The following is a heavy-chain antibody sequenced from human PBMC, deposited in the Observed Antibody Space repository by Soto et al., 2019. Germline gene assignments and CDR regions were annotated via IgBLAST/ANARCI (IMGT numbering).Heavy chain of an antibody. CDR2: INAYNGNT. CDR3: ARDTWTFSNPHDPFDI. CDR1: GYTFSIYG. J-gene: IGHJ3*02. D-gene: IGHD3-3*02. V-gene: IGHV1-18*04. Sequence: QVQLVQSGAEVKKPGASVKVSCVASGYTFSIYGISWVRQAPGQGLEWMGWINAYNGNTKYAQKLQGRVTMTTDTSTSTAYMELRSLRSDDTAVYYCARDTWTFSNPHDPFDIWGQGTMVTVSS.